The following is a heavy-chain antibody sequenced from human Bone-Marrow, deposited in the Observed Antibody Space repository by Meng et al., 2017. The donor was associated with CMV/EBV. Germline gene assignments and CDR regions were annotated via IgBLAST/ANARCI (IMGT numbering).Heavy chain of an antibody. Sequence: SETLSLTCTVSGGSVSRGSNYWSWIRQPPGKGLEWIGYIHSSGSTNYNPSLRSRVTLSLDTSKNQFSLKLSSVTAADTAVYYCVRRPWGGLDYWGQGARVTVSS. D-gene: IGHD3-16*01. CDR1: GGSVSRGSNY. CDR3: VRRPWGGLDY. V-gene: IGHV4-61*01. J-gene: IGHJ4*02. CDR2: IHSSGST.